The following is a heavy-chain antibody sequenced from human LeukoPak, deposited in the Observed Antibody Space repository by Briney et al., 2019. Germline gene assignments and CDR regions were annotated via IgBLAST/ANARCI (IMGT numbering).Heavy chain of an antibody. Sequence: SETLSLTCTVSGVSISSGSYYWGWIRQPAGKGLEWIGRIYTSGSTNYNPSLKSRVTISVDTSKNPYSLKLSSVTAADTAVYYCARARRYDFWSGYYDALDIWGQGTIVPVSS. D-gene: IGHD3-3*01. CDR2: IYTSGST. CDR3: ARARRYDFWSGYYDALDI. V-gene: IGHV4-61*02. J-gene: IGHJ3*02. CDR1: GVSISSGSYY.